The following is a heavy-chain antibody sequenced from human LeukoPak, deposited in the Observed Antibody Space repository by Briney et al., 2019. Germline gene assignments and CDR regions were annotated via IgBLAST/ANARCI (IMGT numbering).Heavy chain of an antibody. CDR1: GGTFSSYA. Sequence: SVKVSCKASGGTFSSYAISWVRQAPGQGLEWMGRIIPILGIANYAQKFQGRVTITADKSTSTAYMELSSLRSEDTAVYYCAREYYYDSSGYKYYYYGMDVWGQGTTVTVSS. CDR3: AREYYYDSSGYKYYYYGMDV. V-gene: IGHV1-69*04. D-gene: IGHD3-22*01. CDR2: IIPILGIA. J-gene: IGHJ6*02.